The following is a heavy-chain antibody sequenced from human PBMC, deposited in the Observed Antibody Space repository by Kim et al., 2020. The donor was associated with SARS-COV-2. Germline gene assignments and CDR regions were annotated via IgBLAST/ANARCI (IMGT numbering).Heavy chain of an antibody. CDR2: IGAYNGNT. CDR1: GYTFSNYG. Sequence: ASVKVSCKASGYTFSNYGFSWVRQAPGQGLEWMGWIGAYNGNTNYAQKFQGRVSMTTDTSTNTDYMELRSLRSDDTAVYYCARDGNGDIWGGSVAPGDYWGQGTLVTVSS. D-gene: IGHD3-3*01. J-gene: IGHJ4*02. V-gene: IGHV1-18*04. CDR3: ARDGNGDIWGGSVAPGDY.